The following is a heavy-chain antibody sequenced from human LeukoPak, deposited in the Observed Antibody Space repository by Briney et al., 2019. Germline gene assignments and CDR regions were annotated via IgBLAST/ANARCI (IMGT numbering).Heavy chain of an antibody. CDR2: INHSGST. CDR3: ASIGSSDAFDI. J-gene: IGHJ3*02. D-gene: IGHD3-10*01. V-gene: IGHV4-34*01. Sequence: PSETLSLTCAVYGGSFSSYYWSWIRQPPGKGLEWIGEINHSGSTNYNPSLKSRVTISVDTSKNQFSLKLSSVTAADTAVYYCASIGSSDAFDIWGQGTMVTVSS. CDR1: GGSFSSYY.